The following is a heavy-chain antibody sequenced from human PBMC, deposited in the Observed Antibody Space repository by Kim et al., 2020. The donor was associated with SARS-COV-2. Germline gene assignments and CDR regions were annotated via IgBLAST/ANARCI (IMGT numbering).Heavy chain of an antibody. Sequence: SETLSLTCTVSGGSISSSSYYWGWIRQPPGKGLEWIGSIYYSGSTYYNPSLKSRVTISVDTSKNQFSLKLSSVTAADTAVYYCARQGTTRWVGAHFDYWGQGTLVTVSS. CDR3: ARQGTTRWVGAHFDY. CDR2: IYYSGST. D-gene: IGHD1-26*01. V-gene: IGHV4-39*01. J-gene: IGHJ4*02. CDR1: GGSISSSSYY.